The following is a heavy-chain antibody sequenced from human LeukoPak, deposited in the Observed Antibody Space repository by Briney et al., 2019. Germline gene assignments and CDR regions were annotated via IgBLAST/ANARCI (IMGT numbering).Heavy chain of an antibody. V-gene: IGHV3-30*18. Sequence: GRALRLSCAVSGFTFSSYGMHWVRQAPGKGLEWMAVISYDGTNKYYADSVKGRFTISRDNSKNTLYLQMNSLRAEDTAVYYCAKDLNYDFWSGLGNWGQGTLVTVSS. CDR1: GFTFSSYG. CDR2: ISYDGTNK. D-gene: IGHD3-3*01. CDR3: AKDLNYDFWSGLGN. J-gene: IGHJ4*02.